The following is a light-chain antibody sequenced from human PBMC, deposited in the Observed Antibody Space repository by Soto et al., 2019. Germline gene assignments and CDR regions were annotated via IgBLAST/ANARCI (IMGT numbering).Light chain of an antibody. CDR3: SSYSTTNILV. CDR2: DVN. CDR1: SSDVGAYEH. J-gene: IGLJ1*01. Sequence: QSALSQPASVSGSPGQSVTISCTGASSDVGAYEHVSWYQQHPGRAPKLILYDVNNRPSGVSNHFSGSKSGNTASLVISGLQANDEADYYCSSYSTTNILVFGSGTKVTVL. V-gene: IGLV2-14*03.